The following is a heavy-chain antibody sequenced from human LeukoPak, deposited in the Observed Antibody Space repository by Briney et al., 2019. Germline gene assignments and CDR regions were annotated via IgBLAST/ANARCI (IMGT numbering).Heavy chain of an antibody. J-gene: IGHJ6*03. CDR2: IYPGDSDT. CDR1: GYSFTSYW. CDR3: ARIYGSGTSYYYYMDV. D-gene: IGHD3-10*01. Sequence: GESLKISCKGSGYSFTSYWIGWVRQMPGKGLEWMGIIYPGDSDTRYSPSFQGQVTISADKSISTAYLQWSGLKASDTAMYYCARIYGSGTSYYYYMDVWGKGTTVTISS. V-gene: IGHV5-51*01.